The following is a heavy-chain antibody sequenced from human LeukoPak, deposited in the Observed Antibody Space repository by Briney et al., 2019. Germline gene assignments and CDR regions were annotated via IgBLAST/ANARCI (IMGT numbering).Heavy chain of an antibody. CDR1: GVSLRFSG. V-gene: IGHV3-74*01. D-gene: IGHD3-10*01. Sequence: GGSLRLSCAVSGVSLRFSGMHWVRQAPGKGLEWVSRINDDGSFRRYANSVKGRFTISRDNAKNTLFLQMDSLRAEDTAVYYCARVSGPGMNEYYHLWGQGTLVTVSS. J-gene: IGHJ1*01. CDR2: INDDGSFR. CDR3: ARVSGPGMNEYYHL.